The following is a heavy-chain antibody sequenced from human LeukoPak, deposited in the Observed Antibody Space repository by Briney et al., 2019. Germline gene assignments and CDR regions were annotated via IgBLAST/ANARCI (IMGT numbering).Heavy chain of an antibody. CDR3: ARDWRPYYYDSSGYYSPIDY. CDR1: GFTFSSYD. J-gene: IGHJ4*02. V-gene: IGHV3-13*04. D-gene: IGHD3-22*01. CDR2: IGTAGDT. Sequence: GGSLRLSCAASGFTFSSYDMHWVRQATGKGLEWVSAIGTAGDTYYPGSVKGRFTISRENAKNSLYLQMNSLRAGDTAVYYCARDWRPYYYDSSGYYSPIDYWGQGTLVTVSS.